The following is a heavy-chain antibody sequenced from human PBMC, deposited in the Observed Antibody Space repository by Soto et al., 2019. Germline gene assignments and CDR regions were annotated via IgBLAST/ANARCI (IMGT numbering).Heavy chain of an antibody. CDR2: ISAYNGNT. CDR1: GYTFTSYG. V-gene: IGHV1-18*04. J-gene: IGHJ4*02. Sequence: QVQLVQSGAEVKKPGASVKVSCKASGYTFTSYGISWVRQAPGQGLEWLGWISAYNGNTNYAQKLQGRVTLTTDTTMSTAEMQLRSLRSDDTAVYYCARVGSGWGYFDYWGQGTLVTVSS. CDR3: ARVGSGWGYFDY. D-gene: IGHD6-19*01.